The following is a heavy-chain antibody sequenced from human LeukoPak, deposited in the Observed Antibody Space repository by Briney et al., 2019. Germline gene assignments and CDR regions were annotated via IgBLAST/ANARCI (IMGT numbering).Heavy chain of an antibody. V-gene: IGHV4-4*02. D-gene: IGHD4-17*01. J-gene: IGHJ5*02. CDR2: IYHSGST. CDR3: ARVLTDYGDYGEWFDP. CDR1: GGSISSSNW. Sequence: SETLSLTCAVSGGSISSSNWWSWVRQPPGKGLEWIGEIYHSGSTNYNPSLKSRVTISVDKSKNQFSLKLSSVTAADTAVYYCARVLTDYGDYGEWFDPWGQGTLATVSS.